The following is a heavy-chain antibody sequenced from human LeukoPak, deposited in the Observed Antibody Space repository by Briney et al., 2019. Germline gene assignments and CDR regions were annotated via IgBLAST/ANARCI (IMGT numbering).Heavy chain of an antibody. CDR1: GYTFSPYW. J-gene: IGHJ4*02. D-gene: IGHD5/OR15-5a*01. CDR3: ARGGVSSLDY. CDR2: ITDVRTS. V-gene: IGHV3-74*01. Sequence: GGSLRLSCAASGYTFSPYWMHWVRQVPGKGLVWVSRITDVRTSTYADSVKGRFTISRDNARNTVYLQMNSLRAEDTAVYYCARGGVSSLDYWGQGTLVTVSS.